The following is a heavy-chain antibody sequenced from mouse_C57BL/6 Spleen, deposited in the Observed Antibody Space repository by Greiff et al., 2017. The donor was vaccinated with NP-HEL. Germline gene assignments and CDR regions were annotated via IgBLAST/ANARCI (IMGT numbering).Heavy chain of an antibody. CDR2: IYPGSGNT. CDR3: ARSSAITTVVGFDY. J-gene: IGHJ2*01. D-gene: IGHD1-1*01. CDR1: GYSFTSYY. V-gene: IGHV1-66*01. Sequence: VQLQQSGPELVKPGASVKISCKASGYSFTSYYIHWVKQRPGQGLEWIGWIYPGSGNTKYNEKFKGKATLTADTSSSTAYMQLSSLTSEDSAVYYCARSSAITTVVGFDYWGQGTTLTVSS.